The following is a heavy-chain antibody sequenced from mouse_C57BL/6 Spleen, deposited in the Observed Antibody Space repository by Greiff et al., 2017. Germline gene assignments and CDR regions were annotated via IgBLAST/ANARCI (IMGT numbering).Heavy chain of an antibody. Sequence: EVHLVESGGGLVQPGGSLSLSCAASGFTFTDYYMSWVRQPPGKALEWLGFIRTKANGYTTEYSASVKGRFTISRDNSQSILYLQMNALRAEDSATYYCARRTTAYFDYWGQGTTLTVSS. CDR1: GFTFTDYY. CDR3: ARRTTAYFDY. V-gene: IGHV7-3*01. J-gene: IGHJ2*01. D-gene: IGHD1-2*01. CDR2: IRTKANGYTT.